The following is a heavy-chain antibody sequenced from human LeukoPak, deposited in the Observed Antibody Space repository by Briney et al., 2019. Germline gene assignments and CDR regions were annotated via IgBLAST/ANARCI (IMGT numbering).Heavy chain of an antibody. V-gene: IGHV3-30*02. D-gene: IGHD5-12*01. J-gene: IGHJ4*02. Sequence: GGSLRLSCAASGFTFSSYGMHWVRQAPGKGLEWVAFIRYDGSNKYYADSVKGRFTISRDNAKNSMYLDMNSLRVEDTAVYYCVREGAKRGYSGYDAMYWGQGALVIVSS. CDR2: IRYDGSNK. CDR1: GFTFSSYG. CDR3: VREGAKRGYSGYDAMY.